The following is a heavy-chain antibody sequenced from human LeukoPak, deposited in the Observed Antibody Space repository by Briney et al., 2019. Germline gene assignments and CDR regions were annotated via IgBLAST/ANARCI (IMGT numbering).Heavy chain of an antibody. CDR1: GGTFSSYA. J-gene: IGHJ4*02. CDR3: ARAASGTYYFDY. V-gene: IGHV1-2*06. Sequence: ASVKVSCKASGGTFSSYAISWVRRAPGQGLEWMGRINPNSGVTDYAQKFQGRITMTRDTSISTAYMELSRLRSDDSAMYYCARAASGTYYFDYWGQGTLVTVSS. CDR2: INPNSGVT. D-gene: IGHD6-13*01.